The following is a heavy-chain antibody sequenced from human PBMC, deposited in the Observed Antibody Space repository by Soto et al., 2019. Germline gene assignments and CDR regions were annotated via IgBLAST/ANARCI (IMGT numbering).Heavy chain of an antibody. V-gene: IGHV3-33*01. CDR3: ARDGRYCSGGSCYHHYYYYYGMDV. J-gene: IGHJ6*02. Sequence: GGSLRLSCAASGFTFSSYGMHWVRQAPGKGLEWVAVIWYDGSNKYYADSVKGRFTNSRDNSKNTLYLQMNSLRAEDTAVYYCARDGRYCSGGSCYHHYYYYYGMDVWGQGTTVTVSS. CDR1: GFTFSSYG. D-gene: IGHD2-15*01. CDR2: IWYDGSNK.